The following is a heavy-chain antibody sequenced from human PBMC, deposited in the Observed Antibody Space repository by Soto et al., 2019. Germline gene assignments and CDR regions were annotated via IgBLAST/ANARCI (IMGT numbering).Heavy chain of an antibody. CDR1: VYSFVSYW. CDR2: IYPGDSDT. V-gene: IGHV5-51*01. D-gene: IGHD2-21*01. Sequence: GESLKISCQGSVYSFVSYWIAWVRQMSGKGLEWMGSIYPGDSDTTNSPSFQGQVTMSVEKSITTVYLQWSSLKASDTAMYYCARTDGYEIEYWGQGTLVTVSS. J-gene: IGHJ4*02. CDR3: ARTDGYEIEY.